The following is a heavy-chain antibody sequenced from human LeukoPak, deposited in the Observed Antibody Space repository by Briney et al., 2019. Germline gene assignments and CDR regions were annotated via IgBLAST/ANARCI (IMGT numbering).Heavy chain of an antibody. CDR2: ISAYNGNT. Sequence: ASVKVSCKASGGTFSSYAISWVRQAPGQGLEWMGWISAYNGNTNYAQKLQGRVTMTTDTSTSTAYMELRSLRSDDTAVYYCAREGSSWRYFDYWGQGTLVTVSS. CDR3: AREGSSWRYFDY. J-gene: IGHJ4*02. CDR1: GGTFSSYA. V-gene: IGHV1-18*01. D-gene: IGHD6-13*01.